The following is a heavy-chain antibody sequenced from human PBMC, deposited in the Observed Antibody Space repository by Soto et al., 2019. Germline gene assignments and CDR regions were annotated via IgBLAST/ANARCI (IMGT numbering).Heavy chain of an antibody. V-gene: IGHV3-21*01. J-gene: IGHJ4*02. CDR2: ISSSSSYI. D-gene: IGHD5-18*01. Sequence: QLVESGGGLVKPGGSLRLSCAASGFTFSSYSMNWVRQAPGKGLEWVSSISSSSSYIYYADSVKGRFTISRDNGKNSLYLQMNSLRAEDTAVYYCARGAWWIQLWHYYFDYWGQGTLVTVSS. CDR3: ARGAWWIQLWHYYFDY. CDR1: GFTFSSYS.